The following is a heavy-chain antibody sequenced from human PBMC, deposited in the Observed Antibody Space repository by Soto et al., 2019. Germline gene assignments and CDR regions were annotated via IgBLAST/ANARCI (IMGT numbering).Heavy chain of an antibody. CDR1: GFSFSSYA. CDR3: AKHLGYSHREVYYFDS. CDR2: LSGSGVST. Sequence: GGSLRLSCAASGFSFSSYAMSWVRQAPGKGLEWVSALSGSGVSTYYADSVKGRFTISRDNSKNTVYLQMNSLRAEDTAVYYCAKHLGYSHREVYYFDSWGQGTMVTVYS. D-gene: IGHD5-18*01. V-gene: IGHV3-23*01. J-gene: IGHJ4*02.